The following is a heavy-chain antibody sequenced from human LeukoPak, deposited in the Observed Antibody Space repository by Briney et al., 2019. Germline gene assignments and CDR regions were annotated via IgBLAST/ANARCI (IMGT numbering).Heavy chain of an antibody. CDR2: TNPNSGGT. CDR3: APEGLVQQWLVQA. J-gene: IGHJ5*02. CDR1: GYTFTGYY. D-gene: IGHD6-19*01. V-gene: IGHV1-2*02. Sequence: GASVKVSCKASGYTFTGYYMHWVRQAPGQGLDGVGWTNPNSGGTNYAQKCQGRVTMTRDTSISTAYMELSRLKSDDTAVYYCAPEGLVQQWLVQAWGQGTLVSVSS.